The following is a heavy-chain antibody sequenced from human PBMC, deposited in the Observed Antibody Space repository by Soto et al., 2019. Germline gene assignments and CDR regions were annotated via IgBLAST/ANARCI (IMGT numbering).Heavy chain of an antibody. CDR3: ARGKSDSMRHLFDP. Sequence: PGESLKISCAASGFTFRDHYMDWVRQAPVKGLEWVGRIRNKANSYTTEYAASVKGRFTISRDDSRNSLYLQMNSLETEDTAVYYCARGKSDSMRHLFDPWGQGTLVTVS. D-gene: IGHD3-3*02. J-gene: IGHJ5*02. CDR1: GFTFRDHY. CDR2: IRNKANSYTT. V-gene: IGHV3-72*01.